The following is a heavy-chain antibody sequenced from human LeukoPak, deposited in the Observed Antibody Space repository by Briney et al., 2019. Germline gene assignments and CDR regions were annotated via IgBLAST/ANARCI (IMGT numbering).Heavy chain of an antibody. J-gene: IGHJ4*02. CDR3: ARGLGDYYGSGSSSY. V-gene: IGHV4-34*01. CDR2: INHSGST. CDR1: GGSFSGYY. Sequence: PSETLSLTCAVYGGSFSGYYWSWIRQPPGKGLEWIGEINHSGSTNYNPSLKSRVTISVDTSKNQFSLKLSSVTAADTAVYYCARGLGDYYGSGSSSYWGQGTLVTVSS. D-gene: IGHD3-10*01.